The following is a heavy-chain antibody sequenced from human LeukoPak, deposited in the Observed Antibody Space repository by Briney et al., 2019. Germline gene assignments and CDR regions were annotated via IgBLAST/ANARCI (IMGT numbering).Heavy chain of an antibody. J-gene: IGHJ4*02. CDR2: IRYDGSSK. CDR3: ARYRYCSGGSCYSPFDY. D-gene: IGHD2-15*01. CDR1: GFTFSSYG. Sequence: GGSLRLSCAASGFTFSSYGMHWVRQAPGKGLEWVAFIRYDGSSKYYADSVKGRFTISRDNAKNSLYLQMNSLRAEDTALYYCARYRYCSGGSCYSPFDYWGQGTLVTVSS. V-gene: IGHV3-33*01.